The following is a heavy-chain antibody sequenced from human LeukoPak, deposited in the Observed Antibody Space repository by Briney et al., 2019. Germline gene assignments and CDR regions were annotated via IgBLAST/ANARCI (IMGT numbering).Heavy chain of an antibody. CDR1: GFTFDDYA. J-gene: IGHJ4*02. CDR3: AKTRRRWSGYDLAY. D-gene: IGHD5-12*01. V-gene: IGHV3-9*01. CDR2: ISWNSGSI. Sequence: GGSLRLSCAASGFTFDDYAMHWVRQAPGKGREWVSGISWNSGSIGYADSVKGRFTISRDNAKNSLYLQMNSLRAEDTALYYCAKTRRRWSGYDLAYWGQGTLVTVSS.